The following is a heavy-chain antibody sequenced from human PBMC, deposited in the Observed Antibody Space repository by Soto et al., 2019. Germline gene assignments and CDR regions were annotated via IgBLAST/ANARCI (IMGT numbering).Heavy chain of an antibody. D-gene: IGHD6-13*01. V-gene: IGHV3-11*05. Sequence: QVQLVESGGGLVKPGGSLRLSSAVSGFTFSDYYMTWIRQAPGKGLEWVSYISSSTSHTNYADSVKGRFTISRDNAKNSLFLQSNSLRAEDTAVYYCARGWGAAADYFDFWGQGTLVTVSS. J-gene: IGHJ4*02. CDR1: GFTFSDYY. CDR2: ISSSTSHT. CDR3: ARGWGAAADYFDF.